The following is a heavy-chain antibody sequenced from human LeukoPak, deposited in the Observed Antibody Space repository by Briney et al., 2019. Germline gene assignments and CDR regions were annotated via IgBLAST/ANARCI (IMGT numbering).Heavy chain of an antibody. D-gene: IGHD1-26*01. J-gene: IGHJ5*02. CDR2: INHSGST. CDR3: ARAPSTLSRYSGSYYRP. V-gene: IGHV4-34*01. Sequence: PSETLSLTCAVYGGSFSGYYWSWIRQPPGKGLEWIGEINHSGSTNYNPSLKSRVTISVDTSKNQFSLKLSSVTAADTAVYYCARAPSTLSRYSGSYYRPWGQGTLVTVSS. CDR1: GGSFSGYY.